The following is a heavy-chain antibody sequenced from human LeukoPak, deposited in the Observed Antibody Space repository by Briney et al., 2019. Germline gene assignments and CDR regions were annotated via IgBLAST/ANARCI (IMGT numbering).Heavy chain of an antibody. J-gene: IGHJ4*02. CDR3: ARGPYSSSWFIDY. CDR1: GGSISSGGYY. CDR2: IYYSGST. V-gene: IGHV4-61*08. Sequence: PSETLSLTCTVSGGSISSGGYYWSWIRQPPGKGLEWIGYIYYSGSTNYNPSLKSRVTISVDTSKNQFSLKLSSVTAADTAVYYCARGPYSSSWFIDYWGQGTLVTVSS. D-gene: IGHD6-13*01.